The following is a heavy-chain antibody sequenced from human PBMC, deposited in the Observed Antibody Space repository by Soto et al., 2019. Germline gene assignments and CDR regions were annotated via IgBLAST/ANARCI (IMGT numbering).Heavy chain of an antibody. CDR2: IYWDDDK. CDR1: GFSLTTSGVG. J-gene: IGHJ4*02. D-gene: IGHD3-3*01. CDR3: AHRVLRTVFGLVTTTAIYFDF. V-gene: IGHV2-5*02. Sequence: QITLNESGPTQVKPRQTLTLTCTFSGFSLTTSGVGVGWIRQSPGTAPEWLALIYWDDDKRYSPSLTSRLTIPKDTSKNQVVLTMADLDPADTATYYCAHRVLRTVFGLVTTTAIYFDFWGQGTPVAVSS.